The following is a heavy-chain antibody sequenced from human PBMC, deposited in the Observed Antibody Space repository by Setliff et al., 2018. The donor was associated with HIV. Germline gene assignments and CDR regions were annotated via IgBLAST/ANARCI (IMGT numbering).Heavy chain of an antibody. V-gene: IGHV4-39*07. D-gene: IGHD7-27*01. CDR1: GDSITSTNYY. CDR2: VNHNGGT. Sequence: SETLSLTCTVSGDSITSTNYYWGWIRQSPGTGLEWIGEVNHNGGTNYNPSLKSRVVVSVDRSKNQFSLKLISVTAADTAVYYCTRKKTGQFGAFNMWGRGTLVTVSS. CDR3: TRKKTGQFGAFNM. J-gene: IGHJ3*02.